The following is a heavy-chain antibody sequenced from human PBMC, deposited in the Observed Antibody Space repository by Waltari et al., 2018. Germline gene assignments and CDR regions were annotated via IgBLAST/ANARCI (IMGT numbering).Heavy chain of an antibody. CDR2: INPNSGGT. V-gene: IGHV1-2*06. CDR3: AIMITFGGVIAKGAFDI. Sequence: QVQLVQSGAEVKKPGASVKVSCKASGYTFTGYYMHWVRQAPGQGLEWMGRINPNSGGTNYAQKFQGRVTMTRDTSISTAYMELSRLRSDDTAVYYCAIMITFGGVIAKGAFDIWGQGTMVTVSS. J-gene: IGHJ3*02. CDR1: GYTFTGYY. D-gene: IGHD3-16*02.